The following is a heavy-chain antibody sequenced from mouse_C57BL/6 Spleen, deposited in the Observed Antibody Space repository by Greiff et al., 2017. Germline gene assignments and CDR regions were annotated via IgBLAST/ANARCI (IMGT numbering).Heavy chain of an antibody. V-gene: IGHV14-2*01. CDR1: GFNIQDYY. CDR2: IDPADGET. Sequence: VQLQQSGAELVKPGDSVKLSCTASGFNIQDYYMHWVKPRTEQGLEWIGRIDPADGETKYAPKFQGKATISADTSSNTVYLQLSSLPSEDTAVYYCARREVRRAYGYDPYWGQGTLVTVSA. J-gene: IGHJ3*01. CDR3: ARREVRRAYGYDPY. D-gene: IGHD2-14*01.